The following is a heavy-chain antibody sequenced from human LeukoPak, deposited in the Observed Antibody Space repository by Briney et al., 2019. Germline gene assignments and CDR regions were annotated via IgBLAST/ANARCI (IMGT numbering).Heavy chain of an antibody. CDR2: IYHSGGT. V-gene: IGHV4-38-2*01. CDR1: GYSISSGYY. CDR3: ARGGLQPTV. Sequence: PSETLSLTCAVSGYSISSGYYWGWIRQPPGKGLEWIGSIYHSGGTYYNPSLKSRVTISVDTSKNQFSLKLSSVTAADTAVYYCARGGLQPTVWGQGTLVTVSS. J-gene: IGHJ4*02. D-gene: IGHD5-24*01.